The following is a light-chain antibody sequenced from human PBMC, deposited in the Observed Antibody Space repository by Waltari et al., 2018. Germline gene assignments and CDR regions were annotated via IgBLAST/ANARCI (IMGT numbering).Light chain of an antibody. CDR3: QQSNSWLTLT. CDR1: QIISNS. J-gene: IGKJ4*02. V-gene: IGKV3-11*01. Sequence: EIVLTQSPATLSLSPGERATLSCRASQIISNSLAWYQQKPGQSPRLLIYDAANRATGIPDRFSGSGSGTDFTLTISSLEPEDFVVYFCQQSNSWLTLTFGGGTKVAIK. CDR2: DAA.